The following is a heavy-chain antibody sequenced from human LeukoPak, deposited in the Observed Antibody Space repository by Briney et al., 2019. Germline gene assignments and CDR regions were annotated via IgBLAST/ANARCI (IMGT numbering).Heavy chain of an antibody. CDR2: INHSGRT. J-gene: IGHJ4*02. Sequence: SETLSLTCAVYGGSFSGFSWNWIRQPPGKGLEWIGEINHSGRTKYNPSLKSRVTISLDTSKSQFSLKLSSVTAADTATYYCAGGGRGAAARLLVYWGQGTLVTVSS. CDR1: GGSFSGFS. CDR3: AGGGRGAAARLLVY. D-gene: IGHD6-13*01. V-gene: IGHV4-34*01.